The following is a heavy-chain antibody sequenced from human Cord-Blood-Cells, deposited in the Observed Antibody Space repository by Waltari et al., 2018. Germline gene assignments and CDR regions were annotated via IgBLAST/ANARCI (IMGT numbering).Heavy chain of an antibody. CDR1: GGSFSGYY. V-gene: IGHV4-34*01. J-gene: IGHJ3*02. CDR2: INHSGST. D-gene: IGHD7-27*01. CDR3: ARDGLTGDGDPSDAFDI. Sequence: QVKLQHWGAGLLKPSETLSLTCAVYGGSFSGYYWSWSGQPPGKGLEWNGEINHSGSTNYNPSLKSRVTISVDTSKNQFSLKLSSVTAADTAVYYCARDGLTGDGDPSDAFDIWGQGTMVTVSS.